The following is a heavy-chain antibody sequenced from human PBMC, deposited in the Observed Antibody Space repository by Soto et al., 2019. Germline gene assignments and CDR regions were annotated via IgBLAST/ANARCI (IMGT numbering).Heavy chain of an antibody. Sequence: SEILSTTFNYSGGAIRENYWSRIQQPQGKGLEWIGYMYNTGSTVYNPSFKSRVTISVDTSKNQFSLKLNSVTAADTAVYYCARDLWGYCGTDCYPLDVWGQGTTVT. CDR1: GGAIRENY. V-gene: IGHV4-59*01. J-gene: IGHJ6*02. CDR3: ARDLWGYCGTDCYPLDV. CDR2: MYNTGST. D-gene: IGHD2-21*02.